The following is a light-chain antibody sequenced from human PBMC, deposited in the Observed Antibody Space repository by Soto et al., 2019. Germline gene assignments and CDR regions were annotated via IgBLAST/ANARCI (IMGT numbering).Light chain of an antibody. V-gene: IGKV1-5*03. CDR1: QSISSW. J-gene: IGKJ1*01. Sequence: DIQMTQSPSTLSASVGDRVTITCRASQSISSWLAWYQQKPGSLPRLLIYRASTLESGVPSRFSGSGSGTEFTLTISSLQPDDFATYYCHQYDTSLWTFGQGTKVEIK. CDR2: RAS. CDR3: HQYDTSLWT.